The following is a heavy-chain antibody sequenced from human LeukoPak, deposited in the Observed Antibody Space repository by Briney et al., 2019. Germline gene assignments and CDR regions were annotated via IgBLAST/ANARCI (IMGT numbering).Heavy chain of an antibody. J-gene: IGHJ3*01. CDR3: ARWDAYYTGGIGYSGDFAFDF. CDR1: GFTFSIYW. CDR2: MKGDGSVK. V-gene: IGHV3-7*01. Sequence: PGGSLRLSCAAAGFTFSIYWMSWVRQAPGKGLEWVASMKGDGSVKHFLDSVEGRFTISRDNAKNSPYLQMNSLRAEDTAIYYCARWDAYYTGGIGYSGDFAFDFWGQGTLVTVSS. D-gene: IGHD2-8*02.